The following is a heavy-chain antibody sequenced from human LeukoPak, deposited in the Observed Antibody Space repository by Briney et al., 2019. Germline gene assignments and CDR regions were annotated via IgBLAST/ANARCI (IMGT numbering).Heavy chain of an antibody. V-gene: IGHV3-7*01. J-gene: IGHJ4*02. CDR1: GGSFSGYY. D-gene: IGHD3-16*02. Sequence: ETLSLTCAVYGGSFSGYYWSWVRQAPGKGLEWVANIKQDGSEKYYVDSVKGRFTISRDNAKNSLYLQMNSLRAEDTAVYYCARDSQYDYVWGSYRYLYYFDYWGQGTLVTVSS. CDR3: ARDSQYDYVWGSYRYLYYFDY. CDR2: IKQDGSEK.